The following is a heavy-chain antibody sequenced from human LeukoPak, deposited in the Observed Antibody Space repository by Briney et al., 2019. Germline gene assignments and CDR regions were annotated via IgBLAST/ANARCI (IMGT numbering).Heavy chain of an antibody. J-gene: IGHJ6*02. CDR1: GYTFTSYD. CDR2: MNPNSGNT. V-gene: IGHV1-8*01. CDR3: ARGGDEFYYYGMDV. Sequence: ASVKVSCKASGYTFTSYDINWVRQAPGQGLEWMGWMNPNSGNTGYAQKFQGRVTMTRNTSISTAYMELSSLRSEDTAVYYCARGGDEFYYYGMDVWGQGTTVTVSS.